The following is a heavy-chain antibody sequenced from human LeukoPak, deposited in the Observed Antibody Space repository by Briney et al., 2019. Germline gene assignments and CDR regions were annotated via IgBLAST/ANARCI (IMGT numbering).Heavy chain of an antibody. D-gene: IGHD3-10*01. V-gene: IGHV3-7*05. Sequence: GGSLRLSCVASGFIFSTYWVNWVRQAPGEGLEWVAKIKQDGGETYYVDSVKGRFTISRENANNSIYLQMNSLRADDTAVYYCAILRDYWGQGILVTVSS. CDR1: GFIFSTYW. J-gene: IGHJ4*02. CDR3: AILRDY. CDR2: IKQDGGET.